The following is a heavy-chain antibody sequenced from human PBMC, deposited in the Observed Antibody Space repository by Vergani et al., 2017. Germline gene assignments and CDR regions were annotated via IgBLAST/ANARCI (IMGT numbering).Heavy chain of an antibody. D-gene: IGHD6-13*01. J-gene: IGHJ5*02. CDR2: ISSSSSTI. CDR3: ARGRYSSSWGPLGWFDP. Sequence: EVQLVESGGGLVQPGGSLRLSCAASGFTFSSYSMNWVRQAPGKGLEWVSYISSSSSTIYYADSVKGRFTISRDNAKNSLYLQMNSLRAEDTAVYYCARGRYSSSWGPLGWFDPWGQGTLVTVSS. CDR1: GFTFSSYS. V-gene: IGHV3-48*01.